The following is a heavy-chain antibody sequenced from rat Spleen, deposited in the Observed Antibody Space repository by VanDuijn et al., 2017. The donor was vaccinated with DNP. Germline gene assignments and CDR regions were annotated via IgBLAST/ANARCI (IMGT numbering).Heavy chain of an antibody. J-gene: IGHJ3*01. CDR3: TTEGQWSPHWFAY. V-gene: IGHV5-19*01. CDR1: GFTFNYYG. D-gene: IGHD1-1*01. CDR2: ISTSGGST. Sequence: EVQLVESGGGLVQPGRSLKLSCAASGFTFNYYGIHWIRQAPTKGLEWVASISTSGGSTYYRDSVKGRFTISRDNAKSTLYLQMDSLRSEDTATYYCTTEGQWSPHWFAYWGQGTLVTVSS.